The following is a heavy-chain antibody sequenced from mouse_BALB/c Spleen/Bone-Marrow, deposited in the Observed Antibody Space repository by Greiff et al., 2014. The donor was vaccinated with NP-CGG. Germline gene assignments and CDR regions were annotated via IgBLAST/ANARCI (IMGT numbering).Heavy chain of an antibody. J-gene: IGHJ3*01. CDR1: GYTFTSYV. V-gene: IGHV1-14*01. CDR2: INPFNGGA. CDR3: AGPAWFAY. Sequence: VQLQQSGPELVKPGASVKMSCKASGYTFTSYVMHWVKQKPGQGLECIGFINPFNGGAKYNEKFRGKATLTSDKSSSTAYMELSSLTSEDSAVYYCAGPAWFAYWGRGTLVTVSA.